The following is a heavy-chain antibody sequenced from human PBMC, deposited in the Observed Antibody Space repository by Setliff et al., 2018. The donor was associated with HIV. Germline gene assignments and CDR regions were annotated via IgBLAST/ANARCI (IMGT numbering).Heavy chain of an antibody. CDR1: GFTFSSYA. D-gene: IGHD6-13*01. CDR3: AKAPSSWPAEYFQH. J-gene: IGHJ1*01. V-gene: IGHV3-23*01. CDR2: ISGSGGST. Sequence: RLSCAASGFTFSSYAMSWVRQAPGKGLEWVSAISGSGGSTYYADSVKGRFTISRDNSKNTLYLQMNSLRAEDTAVYYCAKAPSSWPAEYFQHWGQGTLVTVSS.